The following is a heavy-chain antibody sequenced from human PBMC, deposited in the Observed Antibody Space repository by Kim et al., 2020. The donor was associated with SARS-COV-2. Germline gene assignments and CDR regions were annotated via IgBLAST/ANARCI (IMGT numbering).Heavy chain of an antibody. J-gene: IGHJ4*02. D-gene: IGHD2-21*02. CDR3: ASNCGGDCEIDY. CDR1: GFTFSSYA. V-gene: IGHV3-30*04. CDR2: ISYDGSNK. Sequence: GGSLRLSCAASGFTFSSYAMHWVRQAPGKGLEWVAVISYDGSNKYYADSVKGRFTISRDNSKNTLYLQMNSLRAEDTAVYYCASNCGGDCEIDYWGQGTLVTVSS.